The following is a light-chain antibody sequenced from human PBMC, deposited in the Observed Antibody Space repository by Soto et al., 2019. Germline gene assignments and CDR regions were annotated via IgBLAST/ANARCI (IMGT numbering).Light chain of an antibody. CDR3: QQSYSTPRT. CDR2: AAS. Sequence: DIQMTQSPSSLSASVGDRVTMTVGASQSISSYLNWYQQKLGKAPKLLIYAASSLQSGVPSRFSGSGSGTDFTLTISSLQPEDFATYYCQQSYSTPRTFGQGTKVDIK. J-gene: IGKJ1*01. V-gene: IGKV1-39*01. CDR1: QSISSY.